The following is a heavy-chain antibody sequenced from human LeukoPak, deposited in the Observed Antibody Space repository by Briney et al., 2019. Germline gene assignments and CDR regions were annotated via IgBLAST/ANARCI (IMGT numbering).Heavy chain of an antibody. J-gene: IGHJ4*02. Sequence: SGGSTYYAASVKGRFTISRDNSKNTLYLQMNSLRAEDTAVYYCARDGYSSGYYYGGGPGDYWGQGTLVTVSS. V-gene: IGHV3-66*01. CDR3: ARDGYSSGYYYGGGPGDY. CDR2: SGGST. D-gene: IGHD3-22*01.